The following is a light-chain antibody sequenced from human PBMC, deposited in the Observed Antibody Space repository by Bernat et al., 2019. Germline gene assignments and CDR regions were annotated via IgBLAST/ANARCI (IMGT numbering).Light chain of an antibody. J-gene: IGLJ1*01. Sequence: QSALTQPASVSGSPGQSITISCTGTSSDVGGYNYVSWYQHHPGKAPKLIIYDVTNRPSGISDRFSGSKSANTASLTISGLRAEDEADYFCTSYTSTSALYVFGTGTKVTVL. CDR2: DVT. CDR3: TSYTSTSALYV. V-gene: IGLV2-14*03. CDR1: SSDVGGYNY.